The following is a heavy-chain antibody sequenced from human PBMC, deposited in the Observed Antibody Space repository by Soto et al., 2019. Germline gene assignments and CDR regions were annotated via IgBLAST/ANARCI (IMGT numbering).Heavy chain of an antibody. CDR1: GGSITSNW. J-gene: IGHJ4*02. CDR2: IFHTGSA. V-gene: IGHV4-4*02. D-gene: IGHD2-21*01. CDR3: ARHIAVSGTRGFDH. Sequence: QVQLQESGPGLMKPSGTLSLTCAVSGGSITSNWWSWVRQPPGKGLERIAEIFHTGSANYNPSLMGRLTISMDKSRSHLCLTLNSVTAADTAVYYCARHIAVSGTRGFDHWGQGTLVTVSS.